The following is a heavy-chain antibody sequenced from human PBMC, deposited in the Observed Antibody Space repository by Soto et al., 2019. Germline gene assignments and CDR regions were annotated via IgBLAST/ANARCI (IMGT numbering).Heavy chain of an antibody. J-gene: IGHJ6*03. Sequence: QVQLEHSGAEMRKPGSSVKVSCKASGVTFNNYTITWVRQAPGQGLEWMGGIIPALGTATYPQNFQGRVIFTADRPTGTAYMELSSLISEDTAVYYCARQHCSGTNCPDYYYYLDVWGKGTTVTVSS. CDR1: GVTFNNYT. V-gene: IGHV1-69*08. D-gene: IGHD2-2*01. CDR2: IIPALGTA. CDR3: ARQHCSGTNCPDYYYYLDV.